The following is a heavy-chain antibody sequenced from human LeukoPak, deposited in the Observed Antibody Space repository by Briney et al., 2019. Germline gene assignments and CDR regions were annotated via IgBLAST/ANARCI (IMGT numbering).Heavy chain of an antibody. J-gene: IGHJ4*02. Sequence: SETLSLTCAVYGGSFSGYYWSWIRQPPGKGLEWIGEINHSGSTNYNPSLKSRVTISVDTSMNQFSLKLSSVTAADTAVYYCARHDYSNYSFDYWGQGTLVTVSS. CDR2: INHSGST. CDR1: GGSFSGYY. CDR3: ARHDYSNYSFDY. V-gene: IGHV4-34*01. D-gene: IGHD4-11*01.